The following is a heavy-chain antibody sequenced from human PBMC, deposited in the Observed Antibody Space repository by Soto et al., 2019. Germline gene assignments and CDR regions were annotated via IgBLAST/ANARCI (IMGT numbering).Heavy chain of an antibody. D-gene: IGHD6-6*01. CDR1: GFPFSSYA. CDR2: IDFTGAGT. Sequence: GGSLRLSCAASGFPFSSYAMSWVRHSPDKGLEWVSTIDFTGAGTYYADPVKGRFTISRDNSNNTLYPQKNSLRAEETAVYFCARSFRSSSFYFGYWGQGTLVTVSS. V-gene: IGHV3-23*01. J-gene: IGHJ4*02. CDR3: ARSFRSSSFYFGY.